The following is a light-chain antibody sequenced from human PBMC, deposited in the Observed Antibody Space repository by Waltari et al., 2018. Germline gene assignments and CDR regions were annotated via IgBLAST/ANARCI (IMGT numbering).Light chain of an antibody. CDR2: NGH. CDR1: SSNTEDNN. J-gene: IGLJ3*02. V-gene: IGLV1-44*01. Sequence: QSVLTQPPSASGTPGQRVTISCSGGSSNTEDNNVNWYQGLPGAAPRLVSYNGHERPSGVPDRYSGSRSGASASLAITGLQSEDEAYYDCAAWDDSLNGPVFGGGTMLTVL. CDR3: AAWDDSLNGPV.